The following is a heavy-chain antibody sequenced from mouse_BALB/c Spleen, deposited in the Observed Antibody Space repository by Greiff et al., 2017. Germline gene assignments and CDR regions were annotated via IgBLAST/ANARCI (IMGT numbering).Heavy chain of an antibody. CDR1: GFTFSSFG. J-gene: IGHJ2*01. V-gene: IGHV5-17*02. CDR2: ISSGSSTI. CDR3: ARSGYYLYYFDY. Sequence: DVKLVESGGGLVQPGGSRKLSCAASGFTFSSFGMHWVRQAPEKGLEWVAYISSGSSTIYYADTVKGRFTISRDNPKNTLFLQMTSLRSEDTAMYYCARSGYYLYYFDYWGQGTTLTVSS. D-gene: IGHD2-3*01.